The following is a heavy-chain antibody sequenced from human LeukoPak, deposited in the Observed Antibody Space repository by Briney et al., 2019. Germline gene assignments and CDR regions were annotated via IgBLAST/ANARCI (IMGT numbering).Heavy chain of an antibody. Sequence: SETLSLICTVSGGSISSYYWTWIRQPPGKGLEWIGYIYYSGSTTYNPSVKSRVTISVDTSKNQFSLKLSSVTAADTAVYYCARDPGNWNDDAFDYWGQGTLVTVSS. J-gene: IGHJ4*02. CDR3: ARDPGNWNDDAFDY. V-gene: IGHV4-59*12. CDR1: GGSISSYY. D-gene: IGHD1-1*01. CDR2: IYYSGST.